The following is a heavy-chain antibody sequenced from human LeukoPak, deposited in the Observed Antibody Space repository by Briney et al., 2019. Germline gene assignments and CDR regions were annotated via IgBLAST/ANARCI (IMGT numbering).Heavy chain of an antibody. CDR3: ARRKWDPFAFDI. J-gene: IGHJ3*02. D-gene: IGHD1-26*01. V-gene: IGHV4-59*01. CDR1: GGSISSYY. Sequence: ETLSLTCTVSGGSISSYYWSWIRQPPGKGLEWIGYIYYSGSTSYNPPLKSRVTISVDTSKSQFSLRLTSVIAADTAVYFCARRKWDPFAFDIWGQGTMVTVSS. CDR2: IYYSGST.